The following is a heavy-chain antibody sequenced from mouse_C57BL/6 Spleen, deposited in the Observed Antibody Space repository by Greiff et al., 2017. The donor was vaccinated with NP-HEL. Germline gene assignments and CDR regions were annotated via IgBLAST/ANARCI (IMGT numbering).Heavy chain of an antibody. CDR2: IDPSDSYT. D-gene: IGHD2-4*01. CDR3: ARRDDYDEGDY. CDR1: GYTFTSYW. J-gene: IGHJ4*01. Sequence: QVHVKQPGAELVMPGASVKLSCKASGYTFTSYWMHWVKQRPGQGLEWIGEIDPSDSYTNYNQKFKGKSTLTVDKSSSTAYMQLSSLTSEDSAVYYCARRDDYDEGDYWGQGTSVTVSS. V-gene: IGHV1-69*01.